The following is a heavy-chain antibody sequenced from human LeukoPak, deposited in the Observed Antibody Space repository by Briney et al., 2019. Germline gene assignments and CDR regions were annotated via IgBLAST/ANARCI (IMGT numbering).Heavy chain of an antibody. D-gene: IGHD3-22*01. CDR2: INHSGST. V-gene: IGHV4-34*01. CDR3: ARGGYYDSSGYYSEIIL. CDR1: GGSFSGYY. J-gene: IGHJ4*02. Sequence: SETLSLTCAVYGGSFSGYYWSWIRQPPGKGLEWIGEINHSGSTNYNPSLKSRVTISVDTSKNQFSLKLSSVTAADTAVYYCARGGYYDSSGYYSEIILWGQGTLVTVSS.